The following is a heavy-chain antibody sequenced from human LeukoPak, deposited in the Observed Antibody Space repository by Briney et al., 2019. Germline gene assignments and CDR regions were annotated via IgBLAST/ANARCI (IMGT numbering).Heavy chain of an antibody. CDR2: IYYSGST. CDR3: ARRAYGSGSFTRYHFDY. Sequence: SETLSLTCTVSGGSISNYYWSWIRQPPGKGLEWIGYIYYSGSTNYNPSLKSRVTISVDTSSNQFSLKLNSVTAADTAVYYCARRAYGSGSFTRYHFDYWGQGTLVAVSS. V-gene: IGHV4-59*08. CDR1: GGSISNYY. D-gene: IGHD3-10*01. J-gene: IGHJ4*02.